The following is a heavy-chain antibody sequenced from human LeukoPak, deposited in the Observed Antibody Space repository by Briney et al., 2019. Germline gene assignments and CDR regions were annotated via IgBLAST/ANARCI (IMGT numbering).Heavy chain of an antibody. CDR2: IYTSGST. V-gene: IGHV4-4*07. CDR3: ARVGSSSWYPAYYYYYMDV. D-gene: IGHD6-13*01. CDR1: GGSISTYY. Sequence: SETLSLTCTVSGGSISTYYWSWIRQPAGKGLEWIGRIYTSGSTNYNPSLKSRVTMSVDTSKNQFSLKLSSVTAADTAVYYCARVGSSSWYPAYYYYYMDVWGKGTTVTVSS. J-gene: IGHJ6*03.